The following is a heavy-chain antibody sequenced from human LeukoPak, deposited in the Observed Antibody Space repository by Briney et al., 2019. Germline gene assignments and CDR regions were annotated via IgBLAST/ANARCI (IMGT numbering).Heavy chain of an antibody. CDR1: GFTFSSYT. CDR3: AGEGIAVAGVDY. Sequence: GRSLRLSCAASGFTFSSYTMHWVRQAPGKGLEWVAVISYDGGNKYYADSVKGRFTISRDNSKNTLYLQMNSLRAEDTAVYYSAGEGIAVAGVDYWGQGTLVTVSS. V-gene: IGHV3-30-3*01. D-gene: IGHD6-13*01. CDR2: ISYDGGNK. J-gene: IGHJ4*02.